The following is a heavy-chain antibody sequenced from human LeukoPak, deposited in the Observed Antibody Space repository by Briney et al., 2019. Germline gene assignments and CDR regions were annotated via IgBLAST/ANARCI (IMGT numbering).Heavy chain of an antibody. CDR2: IWYDGSNK. CDR3: ARDYEYGDYVGHNIDY. Sequence: PGGSLRLSCAASGFTFSSYGMHWVRQAPGKGLEWVAVIWYDGSNKYYADSVKGRFTISRDNSKNTLYLQMNILRAEDTAVYYCARDYEYGDYVGHNIDYWGQGTLVTVSS. J-gene: IGHJ4*02. CDR1: GFTFSSYG. V-gene: IGHV3-33*01. D-gene: IGHD4-17*01.